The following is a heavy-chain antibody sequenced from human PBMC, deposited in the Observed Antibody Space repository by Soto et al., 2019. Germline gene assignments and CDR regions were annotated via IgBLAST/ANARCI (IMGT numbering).Heavy chain of an antibody. V-gene: IGHV3-30-3*01. CDR1: GFTFSSYA. CDR2: ISYDGSNK. CDR3: AREQLWLHNFDY. D-gene: IGHD5-18*01. J-gene: IGHJ4*02. Sequence: PGGSLRLSCAASGFTFSSYAMHWVRQAPGKGLEWVAVISYDGSNKYYADSVKGRFTISRDNSKNTLYLQMNSLRAEDTAVYYCAREQLWLHNFDYWGQGTLVNVPS.